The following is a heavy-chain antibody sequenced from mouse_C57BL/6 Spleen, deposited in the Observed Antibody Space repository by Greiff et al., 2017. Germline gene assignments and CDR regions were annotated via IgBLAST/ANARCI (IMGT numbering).Heavy chain of an antibody. CDR2: INPNNGGT. V-gene: IGHV1-18*01. J-gene: IGHJ1*03. Sequence: VQLQQSGPELVKPGASVKIPCKASGYTFTDYNMDWVKQSHGKSLEWIGDINPNNGGTIYNQKFKGKATLTVDKSSSTAYMELRSLTSEDTAVYYCARCVDYDGYWYFDVWGTGTTVTVSS. CDR1: GYTFTDYN. CDR3: ARCVDYDGYWYFDV. D-gene: IGHD2-4*01.